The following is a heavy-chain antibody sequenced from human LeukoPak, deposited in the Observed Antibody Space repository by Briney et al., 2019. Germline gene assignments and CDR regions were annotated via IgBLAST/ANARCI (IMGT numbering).Heavy chain of an antibody. CDR3: VRAPYSYGYDSYYYMDV. Sequence: PGGSLRLSCAASGFTFRSYGMHWVRQAPGKGLEWVAVIWYDGSNKYYGDSVKGRFTMSRDNSKNTLYLQMNSLRAEDTAVYYWVRAPYSYGYDSYYYMDVWGKGATVTVSS. V-gene: IGHV3-33*01. CDR2: IWYDGSNK. CDR1: GFTFRSYG. D-gene: IGHD5-18*01. J-gene: IGHJ6*03.